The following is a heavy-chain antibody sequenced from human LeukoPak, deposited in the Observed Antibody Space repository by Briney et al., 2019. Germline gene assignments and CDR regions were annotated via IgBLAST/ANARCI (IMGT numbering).Heavy chain of an antibody. J-gene: IGHJ4*02. Sequence: LGESLEISCEGSGSIFTSYWIGWVRQLPGKGLEWMGMIHPGESDTRYSPAFKAQVTISAAKSIRTSYLQWSSLKASDTAIYYCVRVNWGVIPNYFDYWGQGTLVTVSS. CDR2: IHPGESDT. V-gene: IGHV5-51*01. CDR1: GSIFTSYW. CDR3: VRVNWGVIPNYFDY. D-gene: IGHD3-10*01.